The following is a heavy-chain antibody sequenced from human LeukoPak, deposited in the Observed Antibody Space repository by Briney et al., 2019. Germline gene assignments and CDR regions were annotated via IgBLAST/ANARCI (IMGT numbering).Heavy chain of an antibody. J-gene: IGHJ5*02. CDR2: ISWNSGSI. CDR3: AKGPYYDFWSGYPFDP. Sequence: GGSRRLSCAASGFTFDDYAMHWVRQAPGKSLEWVSGISWNSGSIGYADSVKGRFTISRDNAKNSLYLRMNSLRAEDTALYYCAKGPYYDFWSGYPFDPWGQGTLVTVSS. CDR1: GFTFDDYA. V-gene: IGHV3-9*01. D-gene: IGHD3-3*01.